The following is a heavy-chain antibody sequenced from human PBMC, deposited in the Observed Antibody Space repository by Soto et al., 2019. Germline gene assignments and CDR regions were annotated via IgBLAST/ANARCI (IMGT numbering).Heavy chain of an antibody. D-gene: IGHD6-19*01. J-gene: IGHJ6*02. Sequence: GGSLRLSCAASGFTVSRNYVSWVRQAPGKGLAWVSLSYSGGTTDYADSVKGRFTISRDNSKNTLYLQMSSLRAEDTAVYYCVKDGSSGWPYYYGMDVWGQGTTVTVSS. V-gene: IGHV3-53*05. CDR3: VKDGSSGWPYYYGMDV. CDR2: SYSGGTT. CDR1: GFTVSRNY.